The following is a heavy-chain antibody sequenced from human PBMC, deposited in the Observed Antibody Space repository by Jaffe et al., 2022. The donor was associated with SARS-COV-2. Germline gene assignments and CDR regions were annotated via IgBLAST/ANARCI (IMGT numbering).Heavy chain of an antibody. V-gene: IGHV3-49*05. J-gene: IGHJ4*02. CDR3: TRQLFGGPEY. D-gene: IGHD3-16*01. CDR1: GYSLGDYI. Sequence: EVQLVESGGGLVKPGRSLRLSCRSSGYSLGDYIMTWFRQAPGKGLEWVGLMRTKGYNGTTEYAASVKGRFTISRDDSKGIAYLQMNSLKIEDTAMYYCTRQLFGGPEYWGQGTLVAVSS. CDR2: MRTKGYNGTT.